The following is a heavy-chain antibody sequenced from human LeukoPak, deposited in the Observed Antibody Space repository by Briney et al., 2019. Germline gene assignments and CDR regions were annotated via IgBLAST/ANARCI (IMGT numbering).Heavy chain of an antibody. J-gene: IGHJ4*02. CDR2: IYYSGST. D-gene: IGHD2-21*02. CDR3: ARALAYCGGDCSPRFDY. CDR1: GGSFSGYY. V-gene: IGHV4-30-4*08. Sequence: PSETLSLTCAVYGGSFSGYYWSWIRQPPGKGLEWIGYIYYSGSTYYNPSLKSRVTISVDTSKNQFSLKLSSVTAADTAVYYCARALAYCGGDCSPRFDYWGQGTLVTVSS.